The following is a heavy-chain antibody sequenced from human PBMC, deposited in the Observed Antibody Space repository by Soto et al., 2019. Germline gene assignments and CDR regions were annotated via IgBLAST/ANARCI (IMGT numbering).Heavy chain of an antibody. CDR2: INHSGST. V-gene: IGHV4-34*01. CDR1: DGKFGCHY. J-gene: IGHJ2*01. D-gene: IGHD3-10*01. Sequence: SHTYTVYDGKFGCHYGSWISQKQGKGLEWIGEINHSGSTNYNPSLKSRVTISVDTSKNQFSLKLSSVTAADTAVYYCARGTRHGAATFWYFDLWGRRTLVTVSS. CDR3: ARGTRHGAATFWYFDL.